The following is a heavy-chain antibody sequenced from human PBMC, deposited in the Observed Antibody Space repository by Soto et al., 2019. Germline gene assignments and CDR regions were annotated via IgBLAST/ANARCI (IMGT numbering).Heavy chain of an antibody. Sequence: GGSLRLSCAASGFTFSSYAMSWVRQAPGKGLEWVSAISGSGGSTYYADSVKGRFTISRDNSKNTLYLQMNSLRAEDTAVYYCAKAVGASYYGSGRPGYWGQGTLVTVSS. J-gene: IGHJ4*02. CDR1: GFTFSSYA. V-gene: IGHV3-23*01. D-gene: IGHD3-10*01. CDR3: AKAVGASYYGSGRPGY. CDR2: ISGSGGST.